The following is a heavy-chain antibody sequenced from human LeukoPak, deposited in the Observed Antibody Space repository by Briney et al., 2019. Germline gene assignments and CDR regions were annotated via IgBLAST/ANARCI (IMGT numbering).Heavy chain of an antibody. D-gene: IGHD1-26*01. CDR1: GFTVSSNY. CDR2: IYSGGST. CDR3: ARVRATTPHDAFDI. V-gene: IGHV3-66*01. Sequence: PGGSLRLSCAASGFTVSSNYMSWVRQAPGKGLEWVSVIYSGGSTYYADPVKGRFTISRDNSKNTLYLQMNSLRAEDTAVYYCARVRATTPHDAFDIWGQGTMVTVSS. J-gene: IGHJ3*02.